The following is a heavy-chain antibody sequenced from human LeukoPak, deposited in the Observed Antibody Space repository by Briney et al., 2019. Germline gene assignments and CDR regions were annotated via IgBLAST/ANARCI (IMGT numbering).Heavy chain of an antibody. D-gene: IGHD3-16*01. CDR2: IYYSGST. J-gene: IGHJ4*02. CDR3: ASYTCSSGQYER. Sequence: PSETLSLTCCVWVRFLRRSSHYCVWIRQPPGRGLEWIGNIYYSGSTYYSPSLKSRVTMSVDTSKNQFSLRLSSATAADTAVYFCASYTCSSGQYERWGQGTLVTVSS. V-gene: IGHV4-39*01. CDR1: VRFLRRSSHY.